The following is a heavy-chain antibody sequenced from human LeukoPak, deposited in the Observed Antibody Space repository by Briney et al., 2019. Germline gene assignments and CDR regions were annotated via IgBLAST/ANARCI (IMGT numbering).Heavy chain of an antibody. D-gene: IGHD3-16*01. J-gene: IGHJ6*02. Sequence: GRSLRLSCAASGFTFSSYGMHWVRQAPGKGLEWVAVISYDGSNKYYADSVKGRFTISRDNSKNTLYLQMNSLRAEDTAVYYCARVSAFGYYYGMDVWGQGTTVTVSS. CDR3: ARVSAFGYYYGMDV. CDR2: ISYDGSNK. V-gene: IGHV3-30*03. CDR1: GFTFSSYG.